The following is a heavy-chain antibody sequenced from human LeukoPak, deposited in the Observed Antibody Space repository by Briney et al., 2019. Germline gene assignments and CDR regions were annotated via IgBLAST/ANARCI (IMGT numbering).Heavy chain of an antibody. V-gene: IGHV1-69*05. Sequence: ASVKVSCKASGGTFSSYAISWVRQAPGQGLEWMGGIIPIFGTANYAQKLRGRVTIATDESTSTAYMELSSLRSEDTAVYYCARSSGGSCYGCHWFDPWGQGTLVTVSS. CDR1: GGTFSSYA. D-gene: IGHD2-15*01. CDR2: IIPIFGTA. J-gene: IGHJ5*02. CDR3: ARSSGGSCYGCHWFDP.